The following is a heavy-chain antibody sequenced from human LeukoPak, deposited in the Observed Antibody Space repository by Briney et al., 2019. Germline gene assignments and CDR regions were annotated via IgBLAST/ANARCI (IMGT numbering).Heavy chain of an antibody. J-gene: IGHJ4*02. Sequence: PGGSLRLSCAASGFNFINTWMHWVRHAPGKGLVWVARIKNDRSGIIYADSVKGRFTISRDNARNTLYLQMNSLRAEDTAVYYCARERGVSHPFDYWGQGTLVTVSS. CDR3: ARERGVSHPFDY. CDR1: GFNFINTW. V-gene: IGHV3-74*01. D-gene: IGHD2-21*01. CDR2: IKNDRSGI.